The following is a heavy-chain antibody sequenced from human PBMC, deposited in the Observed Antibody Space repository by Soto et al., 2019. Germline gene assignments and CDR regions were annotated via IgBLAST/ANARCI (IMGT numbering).Heavy chain of an antibody. CDR3: ARLNSSRRPKFGEHYYYYGMDV. J-gene: IGHJ6*02. Sequence: SETLSLTCAVSGGSISSGGYSWSWIRQPPGKGLEWIGYIYYSGSTNYNPSLKSRVTISVDTSKNQFSLKLSSVTAADTAVYYCARLNSSRRPKFGEHYYYYGMDVWGQGTTVTVSS. CDR2: IYYSGST. V-gene: IGHV4-61*08. CDR1: GGSISSGGYS. D-gene: IGHD6-13*01.